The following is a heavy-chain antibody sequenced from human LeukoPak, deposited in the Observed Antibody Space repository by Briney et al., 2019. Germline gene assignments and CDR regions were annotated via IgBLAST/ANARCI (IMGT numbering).Heavy chain of an antibody. J-gene: IGHJ4*02. V-gene: IGHV3-23*01. CDR3: VKKLWYYYGSGSYVDY. CDR2: ISGSGGST. Sequence: GGSLRLSCAASGFTFSSYAMSWVRQAPGKGLEWVSAISGSGGSTYYADSVKGRFTISRDNSKNTLYLQMNSLRAEDTAVYYCVKKLWYYYGSGSYVDYWGQGTLVTVSS. D-gene: IGHD3-10*01. CDR1: GFTFSSYA.